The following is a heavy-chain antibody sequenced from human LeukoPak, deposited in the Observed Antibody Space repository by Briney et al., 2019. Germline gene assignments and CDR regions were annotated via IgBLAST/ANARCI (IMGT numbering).Heavy chain of an antibody. CDR1: GFTFSSYA. J-gene: IGHJ4*02. Sequence: GGSLRLSCAASGFTFSSYAMHWVRQAPGKGLEWVAVISYDGSNKYYADSVKGRFTIFRDNSKNTLYLQMNSLRAEDTAVYYCARGYFDYWGQGTLVTVSS. V-gene: IGHV3-30-3*01. CDR2: ISYDGSNK. CDR3: ARGYFDY.